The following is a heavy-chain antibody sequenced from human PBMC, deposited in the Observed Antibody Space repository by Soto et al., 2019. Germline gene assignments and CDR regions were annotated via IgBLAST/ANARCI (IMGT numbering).Heavy chain of an antibody. V-gene: IGHV1-69*06. D-gene: IGHD5-18*01. CDR2: IIPIFGTA. CDR3: ARRGYSYGSVLYYYYGMDV. CDR1: GGTFSSYA. J-gene: IGHJ6*02. Sequence: GASVKVSCKASGGTFSSYAISWVRQAPGQGLEWMGGIIPIFGTANYAQKFQGRVTITADKSTSTAYMELSSLRSEDTAVYYCARRGYSYGSVLYYYYGMDVWGQGTTVTVSS.